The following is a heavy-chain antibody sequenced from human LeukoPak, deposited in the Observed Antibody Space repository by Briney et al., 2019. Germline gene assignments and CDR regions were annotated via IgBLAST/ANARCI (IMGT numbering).Heavy chain of an antibody. CDR2: IKYDGNEE. CDR1: GFTFSRYW. V-gene: IGHV3-7*01. D-gene: IGHD1-1*01. Sequence: GGSLRLSCAASGFTFSRYWMSWMRRAPGKGLEWVANIKYDGNEEYYVDSVKGRFTISRDNAKNSLYLQLNSLRVEDTAVYYCKSGGAAPGSFDYWGQGTLVTVSP. CDR3: KSGGAAPGSFDY. J-gene: IGHJ4*02.